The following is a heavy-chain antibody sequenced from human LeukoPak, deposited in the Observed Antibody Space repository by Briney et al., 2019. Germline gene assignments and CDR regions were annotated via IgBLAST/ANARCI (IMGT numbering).Heavy chain of an antibody. CDR1: GFTFSSYW. Sequence: PGGSLRLSCAASGFTFSSYWVSWVRQAPGKGLEWVANIKQDESEKNYVDSLKGRFTISRDNAKNSLYLQMNSLRAEDTAVYYCARVAKKSDDDNSGYRDSDNWGQGTLVTVSS. CDR2: IKQDESEK. CDR3: ARVAKKSDDDNSGYRDSDN. J-gene: IGHJ4*02. D-gene: IGHD3-22*01. V-gene: IGHV3-7*01.